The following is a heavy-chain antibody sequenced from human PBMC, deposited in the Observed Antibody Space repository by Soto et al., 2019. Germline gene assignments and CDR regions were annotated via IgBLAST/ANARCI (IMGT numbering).Heavy chain of an antibody. V-gene: IGHV3-48*02. Sequence: GGSLRLSCAASGFTFSSYAMNWVRQAPGKGLEWVSYISSSSSTIYYADSVKGRFTISRDNAKNPLYLQMNSLRDEDTAVYYCARVHEDYDILPGYVNWFDPWGQGTLVTVSS. D-gene: IGHD3-9*01. CDR2: ISSSSSTI. J-gene: IGHJ5*02. CDR1: GFTFSSYA. CDR3: ARVHEDYDILPGYVNWFDP.